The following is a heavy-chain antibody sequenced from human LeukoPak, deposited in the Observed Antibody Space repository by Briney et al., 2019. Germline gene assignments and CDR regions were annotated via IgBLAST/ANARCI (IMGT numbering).Heavy chain of an antibody. CDR1: GGSISSSNW. Sequence: PSETLSLTCAVSGGSISSSNWWSWVRQPPGKGLEWIGEIYHSGSTNYNPSLKSRVTISVDKSKNQFSLKLSSVTAADTAVYYCARVHKYCSGTSCYRFDPWGQGTLVTVSS. J-gene: IGHJ5*02. D-gene: IGHD2-2*01. CDR3: ARVHKYCSGTSCYRFDP. CDR2: IYHSGST. V-gene: IGHV4-4*02.